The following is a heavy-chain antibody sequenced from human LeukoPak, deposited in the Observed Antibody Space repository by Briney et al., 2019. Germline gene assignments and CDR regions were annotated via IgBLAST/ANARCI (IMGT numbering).Heavy chain of an antibody. V-gene: IGHV1-2*02. CDR2: INPNSGDT. Sequence: ASVKVSCKSSGYTFTVYYMHWVRQAPGQGREWMGWINPNSGDTKYAQKFQGRVTMTRDTSISTAYMELSRLRSDDTAVYYCATQRGSYLWGTDFDYWGQGTLVTVSS. J-gene: IGHJ4*02. CDR1: GYTFTVYY. D-gene: IGHD3-16*01. CDR3: ATQRGSYLWGTDFDY.